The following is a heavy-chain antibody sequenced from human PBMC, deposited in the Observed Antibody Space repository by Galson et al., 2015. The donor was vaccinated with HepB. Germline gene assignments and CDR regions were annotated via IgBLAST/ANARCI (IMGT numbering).Heavy chain of an antibody. D-gene: IGHD3-3*01. Sequence: SLRLSCAASGFTFSSYSMNWVRQAPGKGLEWVSSISSSSSYIYYADSVKGRFTISRDNAKNSLYLHMNSLRAEDTAVYYCARALTRLTSPLFRYWGQGTLVTVSS. V-gene: IGHV3-21*01. CDR2: ISSSSSYI. CDR3: ARALTRLTSPLFRY. J-gene: IGHJ4*02. CDR1: GFTFSSYS.